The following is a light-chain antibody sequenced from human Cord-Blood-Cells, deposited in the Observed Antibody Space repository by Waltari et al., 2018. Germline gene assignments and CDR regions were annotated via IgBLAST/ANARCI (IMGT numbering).Light chain of an antibody. Sequence: DIQMTQSQSSVSASVGDRVTITCRGSQGISSWLAWYQKKPGKAPKLLIYAASSLQSGVPSRFSGSGSGTDVTLTNSSLQPEDFATDYCQQANNFPWTFGQGTKVEIK. J-gene: IGKJ1*01. CDR3: QQANNFPWT. CDR2: AAS. V-gene: IGKV1-12*01. CDR1: QGISSW.